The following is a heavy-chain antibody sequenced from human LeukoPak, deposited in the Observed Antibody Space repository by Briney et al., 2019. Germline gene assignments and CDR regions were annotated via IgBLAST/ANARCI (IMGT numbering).Heavy chain of an antibody. CDR1: GFTLSSYA. Sequence: GGSLRLSCAASGFTLSSYAMHWVRQAPGKGLEWVAAISYDGSNKYYADSVKGRFTISRDNSKNTLYLQMNSLRAEDTAVYYCAREAAMVNFDYWGQGTLVTVSS. J-gene: IGHJ4*02. CDR3: AREAAMVNFDY. D-gene: IGHD5-18*01. CDR2: ISYDGSNK. V-gene: IGHV3-30*04.